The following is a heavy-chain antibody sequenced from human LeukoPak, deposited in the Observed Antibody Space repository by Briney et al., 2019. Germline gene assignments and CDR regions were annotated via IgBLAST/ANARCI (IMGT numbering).Heavy chain of an antibody. CDR1: GFTFDDYA. V-gene: IGHV3-9*01. CDR2: ISWNSGSI. J-gene: IGHJ4*02. CDR3: AKDQEVPASGTWGSIDY. D-gene: IGHD6-13*01. Sequence: PGRSLRLSCAASGFTFDDYAMHWVRQAPGKGLEWVSGISWNSGSIGYADSAKGRFTISRDNAKTSLYLQMNSLRAEDTAVYYCAKDQEVPASGTWGSIDYWGQGTLVTVSS.